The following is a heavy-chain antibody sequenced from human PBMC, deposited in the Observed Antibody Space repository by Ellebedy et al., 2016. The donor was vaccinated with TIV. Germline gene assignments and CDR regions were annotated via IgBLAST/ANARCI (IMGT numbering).Heavy chain of an antibody. CDR3: VRLDGYPRRWFDP. V-gene: IGHV2-5*02. D-gene: IGHD5-24*01. CDR1: GFSLSSYGEG. CDR2: IYWDGDD. J-gene: IGHJ5*02. Sequence: SGPTLVKPTETLTLTCTFSGFSLSSYGEGVGWIREPPGKALEWLALIYWDGDDRYSPSLRSRLTIMKASSKNQVVLTMTNMDPVDTATYHCVRLDGYPRRWFDPWGQGILVTVST.